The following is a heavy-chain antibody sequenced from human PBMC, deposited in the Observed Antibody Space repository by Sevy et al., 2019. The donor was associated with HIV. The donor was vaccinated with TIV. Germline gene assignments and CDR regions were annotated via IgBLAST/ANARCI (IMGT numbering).Heavy chain of an antibody. CDR1: GFTFSSYA. V-gene: IGHV3-30*04. CDR2: ISYDGNNK. Sequence: GGSLRLSCTASGFTFSSYAMYWVRQAPGKGLEWVAVISYDGNNKDYADSVKGRFTISRDNSKNTLCLQMNSLRAEDTAVYYCASHYYDSTGYYFPLDYWGQGTLVTVSS. J-gene: IGHJ4*02. CDR3: ASHYYDSTGYYFPLDY. D-gene: IGHD3-22*01.